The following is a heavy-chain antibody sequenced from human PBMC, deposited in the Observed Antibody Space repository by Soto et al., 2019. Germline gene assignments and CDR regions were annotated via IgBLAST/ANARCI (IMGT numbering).Heavy chain of an antibody. V-gene: IGHV4-59*12. CDR3: ARAHYGDYGYGMDV. CDR2: IYYSGST. D-gene: IGHD4-17*01. Sequence: SETLSLTCTVSGGSISSYYWSWIRQPPGKGLEWIGYIYYSGSTNYNPSLKSRVTISVDRSKNQFSLKLTSVTAADTAVYYCARAHYGDYGYGMDVWGQGTTVTVSS. CDR1: GGSISSYY. J-gene: IGHJ6*02.